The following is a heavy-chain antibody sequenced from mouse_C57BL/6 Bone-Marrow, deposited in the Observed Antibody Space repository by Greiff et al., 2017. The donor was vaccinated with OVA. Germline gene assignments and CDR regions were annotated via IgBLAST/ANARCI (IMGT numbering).Heavy chain of an antibody. Sequence: SGAELARPGASVKLSCKASGYTFTSYGISWVKQRTGQGLEWIGEIYPRSGNTYYNEKFKGKATLTADKSSSTAYMELRSLTSEDSAVYFCARSFYYYGSPYYFDYWGQGTTLTVSS. CDR3: ARSFYYYGSPYYFDY. CDR1: GYTFTSYG. V-gene: IGHV1-81*01. D-gene: IGHD1-1*01. CDR2: IYPRSGNT. J-gene: IGHJ2*01.